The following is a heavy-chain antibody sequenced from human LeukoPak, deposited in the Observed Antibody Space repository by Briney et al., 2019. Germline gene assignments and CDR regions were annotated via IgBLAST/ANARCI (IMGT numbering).Heavy chain of an antibody. CDR3: ARAPQSSGYYYGVAFCDY. J-gene: IGHJ4*02. D-gene: IGHD3-22*01. V-gene: IGHV4-34*01. CDR1: GGSPSGFY. CDR2: INNSGRT. Sequence: SETLSPTCAVYGGSPSGFYWGWVRHPPGKGLEWIGEINNSGRTNYNPSLKRRVTISVETPKKQFSLKLSSVTAADTAVYYCARAPQSSGYYYGVAFCDYWGQGTLVTVSS.